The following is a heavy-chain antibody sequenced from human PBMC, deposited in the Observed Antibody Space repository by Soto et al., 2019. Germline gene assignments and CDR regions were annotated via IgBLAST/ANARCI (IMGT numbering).Heavy chain of an antibody. V-gene: IGHV4-34*01. CDR1: GGSFSGYY. CDR2: INHSGST. J-gene: IGHJ5*02. D-gene: IGHD6-13*01. CDR3: ASGLIAAAGGWFDP. Sequence: SETLSLTCAVYGGSFSGYYWSWIRQPPGKGLEWIGEINHSGSTNYNPSLKSRVTISVDTSKNQFSLKLSSVTAADTAVYYCASGLIAAAGGWFDPWGQGTLVTVSS.